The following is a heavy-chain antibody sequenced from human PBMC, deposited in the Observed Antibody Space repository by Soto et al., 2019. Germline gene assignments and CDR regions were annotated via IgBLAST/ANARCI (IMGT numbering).Heavy chain of an antibody. CDR2: ISAYNGNT. CDR1: GYTFTSYG. CDR3: ARVYYDFWSGYDNWFDP. J-gene: IGHJ5*02. D-gene: IGHD3-3*01. Sequence: GASVKVSCKASGYTFTSYGISWVRQAPGQGLEWMGWISAYNGNTNYAQKLQGRVTMTTDTSTSTAYMELRSLRSDDTAVYYCARVYYDFWSGYDNWFDPWGQGTLVTVSS. V-gene: IGHV1-18*01.